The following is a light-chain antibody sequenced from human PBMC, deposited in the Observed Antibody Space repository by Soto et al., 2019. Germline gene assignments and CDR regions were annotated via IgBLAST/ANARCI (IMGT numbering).Light chain of an antibody. CDR3: QQYGSSPPT. Sequence: EIVLTQSPGTLSLSPGERATLSCRASQSVSSNYLAWYRRKPGQAPRLLIYGASNRATDIPGRFSGSGSGTDFILTITRLEPDDLAVYYCQQYGSSPPTFGPGTRVEIK. V-gene: IGKV3-20*01. CDR2: GAS. J-gene: IGKJ1*01. CDR1: QSVSSNY.